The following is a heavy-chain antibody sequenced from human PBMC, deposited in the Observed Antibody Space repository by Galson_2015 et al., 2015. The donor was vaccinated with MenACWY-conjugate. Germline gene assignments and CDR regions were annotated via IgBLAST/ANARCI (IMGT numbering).Heavy chain of an antibody. CDR2: ISYDGST. Sequence: WSWIRQSPEKGLAWIGYISYDGSTNYKPSLKSRVTISLDTSRDQFSLKLNSVNAADTAFYYCARLGRSGFGDYHFDYWGQGTLVSVSS. J-gene: IGHJ4*02. D-gene: IGHD3-10*01. CDR3: ARLGRSGFGDYHFDY. V-gene: IGHV4-59*12.